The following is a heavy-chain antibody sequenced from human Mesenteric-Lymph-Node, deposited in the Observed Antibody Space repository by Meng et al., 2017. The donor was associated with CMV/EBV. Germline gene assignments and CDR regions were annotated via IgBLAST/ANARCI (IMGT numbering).Heavy chain of an antibody. V-gene: IGHV3-30*04. CDR2: ISYDGSNK. D-gene: IGHD4-11*01. CDR3: ASSAADYSNCDY. Sequence: GESLKISCAASGFTFSSYAMHWVRQAPGKGLEWVAVISYDGSNKYYADSVKGRFTISRDNSKNTLYLQMNSLRAEDTAVYYCASSAADYSNCDYWGQGTLVTVSS. J-gene: IGHJ4*02. CDR1: GFTFSSYA.